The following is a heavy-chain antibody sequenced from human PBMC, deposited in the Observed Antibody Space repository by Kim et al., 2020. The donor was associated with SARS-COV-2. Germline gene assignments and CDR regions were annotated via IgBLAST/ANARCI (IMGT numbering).Heavy chain of an antibody. Sequence: SETLSLTCAVYGGSFSGYYWSWIRQPPGKGLEWIGEINHSGSTNYNPSLKSRVTISVDTAKNQFSLKLSSVTAADTAVYYCARTPRIRSDYCDYGSNYY. CDR1: GGSFSGYY. V-gene: IGHV4-34*01. D-gene: IGHD4-17*01. J-gene: IGHJ6*01. CDR2: INHSGST. CDR3: ARTPRIRSDYCDYGSNYY.